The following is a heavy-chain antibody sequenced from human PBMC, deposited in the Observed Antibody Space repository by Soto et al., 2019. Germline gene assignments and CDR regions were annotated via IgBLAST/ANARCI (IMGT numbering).Heavy chain of an antibody. CDR1: GGSISSYY. J-gene: IGHJ4*02. CDR3: ARVGHLNVYYASDY. D-gene: IGHD1-26*01. CDR2: VSASGTT. Sequence: SETLSLTCTVSGGSISSYYWSWIRQPPGKGLEWIGYVSASGTTKYSSSLKSRVTMSVDTSKNQFSLKVNSVTTADTAIYYCARVGHLNVYYASDYWGQGVLVTVSS. V-gene: IGHV4-59*01.